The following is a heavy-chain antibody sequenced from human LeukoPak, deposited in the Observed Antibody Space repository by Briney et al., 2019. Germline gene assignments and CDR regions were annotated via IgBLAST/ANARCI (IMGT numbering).Heavy chain of an antibody. CDR2: INPSGGRT. Sequence: ASVKVSCKASGYTFTSYFMHWVRQAPGQGREGMGIINPSGGRTSYAQKFQGRVTFTRDTSISTAYLQWSSLKASDTAMYYCARDGGELDSYSWFDPWGQGTLVTVSS. J-gene: IGHJ5*02. D-gene: IGHD1-1*01. CDR3: ARDGGELDSYSWFDP. V-gene: IGHV1-46*01. CDR1: GYTFTSYF.